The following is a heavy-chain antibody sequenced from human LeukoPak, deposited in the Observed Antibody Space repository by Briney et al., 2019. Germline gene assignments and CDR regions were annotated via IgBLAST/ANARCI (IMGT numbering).Heavy chain of an antibody. J-gene: IGHJ4*02. D-gene: IGHD3-3*01. CDR3: AKRYYDFPLDY. Sequence: GGSLRLSCAASGFTFSSYGMHWVRQAPGKGLEWVSSISANGGETHYADSVKGRFTISRDNSKNTLYLQINNPRVEDTAVYYCAKRYYDFPLDYWGQGTLVTVSS. CDR2: ISANGGET. V-gene: IGHV3-23*01. CDR1: GFTFSSYG.